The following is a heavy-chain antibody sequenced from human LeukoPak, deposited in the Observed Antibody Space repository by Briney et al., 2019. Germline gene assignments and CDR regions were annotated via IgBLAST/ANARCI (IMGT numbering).Heavy chain of an antibody. CDR1: GGSISSYY. J-gene: IGHJ4*02. V-gene: IGHV4-59*12. D-gene: IGHD4-17*01. CDR3: ARADYGDYFPYYFDY. Sequence: PSETLSLTCTVSGGSISSYYWSWIRQPPGKGLEWIGYIYYSGSTNYNPSLKSRVTISVDTSKDQFSLKLSSVTAADTAVYYCARADYGDYFPYYFDYWGQGTLVTVSS. CDR2: IYYSGST.